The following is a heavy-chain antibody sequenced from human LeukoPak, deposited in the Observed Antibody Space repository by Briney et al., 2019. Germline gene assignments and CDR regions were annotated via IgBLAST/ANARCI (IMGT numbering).Heavy chain of an antibody. CDR1: GFTFSIYA. Sequence: GGSLRLSCAASGFTFSIYAMSWVRQAPGKGLQWVSSITSRGESTWYVDSVKGRFTFSRDNSKNAVYLQMNSLRVEDTAVYYCAKDRLMTISHNDYMDVWGKGTTVTVSS. CDR3: AKDRLMTISHNDYMDV. V-gene: IGHV3-23*01. CDR2: ITSRGEST. J-gene: IGHJ6*03. D-gene: IGHD4/OR15-4a*01.